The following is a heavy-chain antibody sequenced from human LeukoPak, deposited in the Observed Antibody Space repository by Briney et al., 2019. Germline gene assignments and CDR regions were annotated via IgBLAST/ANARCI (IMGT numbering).Heavy chain of an antibody. V-gene: IGHV3-7*01. Sequence: GGSLRLSCVASGFTFGKYWMSWVRQAPGKGLEWVANIKLDGSEKNYVDSVKGRFTISRDNSKNTVYLQMNSLRADDTAVYYCARDFTPEWFDIHWGQGTLVTVS. CDR3: ARDFTPEWFDIH. D-gene: IGHD3-3*01. CDR2: IKLDGSEK. CDR1: GFTFGKYW. J-gene: IGHJ4*02.